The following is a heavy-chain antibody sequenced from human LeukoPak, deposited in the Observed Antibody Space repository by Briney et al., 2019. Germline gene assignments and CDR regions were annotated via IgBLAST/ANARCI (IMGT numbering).Heavy chain of an antibody. Sequence: ASVKVSCKASGFTFTSSAMQWVRQARGQRLEWIGWIVVGSGNTNYAQKFQERVTITRDMSTNTAYMELSSLRSEDTAVYYCAAVPHYYYDSSGYYFDAFDIWGQGTTVTVSS. CDR1: GFTFTSSA. CDR3: AAVPHYYYDSSGYYFDAFDI. CDR2: IVVGSGNT. J-gene: IGHJ3*02. V-gene: IGHV1-58*02. D-gene: IGHD3-22*01.